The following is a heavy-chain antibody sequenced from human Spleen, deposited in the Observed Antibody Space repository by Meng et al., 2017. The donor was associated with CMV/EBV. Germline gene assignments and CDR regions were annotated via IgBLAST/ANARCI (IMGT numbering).Heavy chain of an antibody. CDR3: ARSKKIGSGWYGNWFDP. V-gene: IGHV4-34*01. Sequence: GSLRLSCAVYGGSFSGYFWSWIRQPPGKGLEWIGEINHSGSTNYNPSLKSRVTISVDTSKNQFSLKLRSVTAADTAVYYCARSKKIGSGWYGNWFDPWGQGTLVTVSS. J-gene: IGHJ5*02. CDR2: INHSGST. CDR1: GGSFSGYF. D-gene: IGHD6-19*01.